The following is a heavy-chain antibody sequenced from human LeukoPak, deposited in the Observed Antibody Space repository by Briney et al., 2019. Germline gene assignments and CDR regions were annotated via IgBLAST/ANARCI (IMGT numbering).Heavy chain of an antibody. J-gene: IGHJ4*02. V-gene: IGHV4-61*02. Sequence: SETLSLTCTVSGDSISSGDYYWSWIRQPAGKGLEWIGRISSSGSTNYNPSLKSRVTISVDTSKNQFSLKLSSVTAADTAVYYCARASRLRWLQFEGAFDYWGQGTLVTVSS. CDR2: ISSSGST. CDR1: GDSISSGDYY. CDR3: ARASRLRWLQFEGAFDY. D-gene: IGHD5-24*01.